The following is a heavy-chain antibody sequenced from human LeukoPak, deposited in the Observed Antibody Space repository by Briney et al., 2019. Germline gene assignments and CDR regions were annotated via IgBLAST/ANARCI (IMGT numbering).Heavy chain of an antibody. D-gene: IGHD2-8*01. CDR3: AESRTDGVSRGFDY. Sequence: GGSLRLSCAASGFTSSSYAMSWVRQAPGKGLEWVSGISGSGGNTYYADSVKGRFTISRDNSKNTLYLQMNSLRAEDTAVYYCAESRTDGVSRGFDYWGQGTLVTVSS. J-gene: IGHJ4*02. CDR2: ISGSGGNT. CDR1: GFTSSSYA. V-gene: IGHV3-23*01.